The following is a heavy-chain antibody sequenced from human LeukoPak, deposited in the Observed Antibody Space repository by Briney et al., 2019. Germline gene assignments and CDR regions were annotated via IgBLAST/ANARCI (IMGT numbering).Heavy chain of an antibody. J-gene: IGHJ3*02. CDR2: ISYDGTNN. V-gene: IGHV3-30*18. CDR1: GFTFSSYG. D-gene: IGHD3-22*01. Sequence: GGSLRLSCAASGFTFSSYGMHWVRQAPGKGLEWVALISYDGTNNYYADSVKSRFTISRDNSKNTLYLQMNSLRAEDTAVYYCAKDLYYYDSSGYFGAFDIWGQGTMVTVSS. CDR3: AKDLYYYDSSGYFGAFDI.